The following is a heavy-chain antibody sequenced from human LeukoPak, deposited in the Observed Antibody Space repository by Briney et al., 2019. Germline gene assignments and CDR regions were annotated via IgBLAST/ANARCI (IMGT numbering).Heavy chain of an antibody. CDR3: ARDAGGNPTGRGYMDV. Sequence: ASVKVSCKASGYIFTGYYMHWVRQAPGQGLEWMGWINPNSGGTNYAQKFQGRVTMTRDTSISTAYMELSRLRSDDTAVYYCARDAGGNPTGRGYMDVWGKGTTVTVSS. J-gene: IGHJ6*03. D-gene: IGHD4-23*01. V-gene: IGHV1-2*02. CDR1: GYIFTGYY. CDR2: INPNSGGT.